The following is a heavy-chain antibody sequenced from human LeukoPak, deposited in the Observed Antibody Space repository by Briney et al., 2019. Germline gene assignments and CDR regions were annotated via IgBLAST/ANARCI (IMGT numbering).Heavy chain of an antibody. J-gene: IGHJ4*02. CDR3: ARPPYSSGWTQYFFDY. Sequence: ASVKVSCKASGYTFTGYYIHWVRQAPGQGLEWMAWINPNSGGPNYAQKFQGRVTMTRDTSISTAYMVLSRLTSDDTAVYYCARPPYSSGWTQYFFDYWGQGTLVTVSS. CDR2: INPNSGGP. V-gene: IGHV1-2*02. CDR1: GYTFTGYY. D-gene: IGHD6-19*01.